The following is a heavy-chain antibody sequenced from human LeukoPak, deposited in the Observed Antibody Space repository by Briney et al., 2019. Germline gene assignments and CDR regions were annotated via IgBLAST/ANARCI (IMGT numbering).Heavy chain of an antibody. Sequence: GGSLRLSCAASGFTFSSYAMHWVRQAPGKGLEWVAVISYDGSNKYYADSVKGRFTISRDNSKNTLYLQMNSLRAEDTAVYYCARPSYYDSSGWDSNLDYWGQGTLVTVSS. CDR1: GFTFSSYA. CDR2: ISYDGSNK. CDR3: ARPSYYDSSGWDSNLDY. J-gene: IGHJ4*02. D-gene: IGHD3-22*01. V-gene: IGHV3-30-3*01.